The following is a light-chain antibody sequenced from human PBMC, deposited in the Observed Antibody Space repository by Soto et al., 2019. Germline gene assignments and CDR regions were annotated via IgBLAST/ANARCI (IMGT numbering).Light chain of an antibody. CDR3: SSYAGSSNV. CDR2: EVN. J-gene: IGLJ1*01. CDR1: SSDVGGYNY. Sequence: QSVLTQPPSASGSPGQSVAISCTGTSSDVGGYNYVSWYQQHPGKAPKLMIYEVNKRPSGVPDRFSGSKSGNTASLTVSGLQAEDEAEYYCSSYAGSSNVFGTGTKV. V-gene: IGLV2-8*01.